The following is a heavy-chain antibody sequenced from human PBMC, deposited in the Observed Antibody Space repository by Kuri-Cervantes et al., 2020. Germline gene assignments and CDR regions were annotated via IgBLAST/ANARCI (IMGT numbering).Heavy chain of an antibody. J-gene: IGHJ4*02. CDR1: GFSFNSYS. CDR3: AKDPETGFSSGWYSYYFDY. CDR2: ISRDSGAT. Sequence: GGSLRLSCAASGFSFNSYSMNWVRQAPGKGLEFVSYISRDSGATYYGDSVKGRFTISRDNAKNSLYLQMNSLSDEDTAVYYCAKDPETGFSSGWYSYYFDYWGQGTLVTVSS. V-gene: IGHV3-48*02. D-gene: IGHD6-19*01.